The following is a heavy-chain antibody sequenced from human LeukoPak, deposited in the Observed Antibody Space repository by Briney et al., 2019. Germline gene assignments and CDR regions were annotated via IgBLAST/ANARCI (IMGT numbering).Heavy chain of an antibody. CDR3: AKADSSSWFLYWFFDL. Sequence: GGSLRLSCVASGFTFSNYAMTWVRQAPGKGLEWVSLLSGSGSSSFYADSVKGRFTISRDNSKNTLYLQMNSLKAEDTAVYYCAKADSSSWFLYWFFDLWGRGTLVTVSS. V-gene: IGHV3-23*01. J-gene: IGHJ2*01. D-gene: IGHD6-13*01. CDR1: GFTFSNYA. CDR2: LSGSGSSS.